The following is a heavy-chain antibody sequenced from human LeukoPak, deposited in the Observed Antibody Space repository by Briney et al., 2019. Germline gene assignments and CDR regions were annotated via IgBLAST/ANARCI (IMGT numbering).Heavy chain of an antibody. V-gene: IGHV4-31*03. D-gene: IGHD1-14*01. CDR1: GGSISSGGYS. CDR3: ARGGRNPLGY. Sequence: PSQTLSLTCTVSGGSISSGGYSWSSIRQHPGKGLEWIGYIYYSGSTYYNPSLKSRVTISVDTSTNQFSLKLSSVTAADTAVYYCARGGRNPLGYWGQGTLVTVSS. J-gene: IGHJ4*02. CDR2: IYYSGST.